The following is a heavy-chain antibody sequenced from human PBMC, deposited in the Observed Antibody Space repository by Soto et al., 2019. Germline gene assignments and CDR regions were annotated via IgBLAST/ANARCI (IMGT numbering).Heavy chain of an antibody. CDR2: ITATGISI. Sequence: EVQLLESGGGLVQPGGSLRLSCVASGFSFSGYAMSWVRQAPGKGLVWVSSITATGISIYYADSVRGRFTISRDNSKNTLYLQMSSLRAEDTASYYCAKGIIPYSSADALDHGGRVAWVTFSS. CDR3: AKGIIPYSSADALDH. D-gene: IGHD6-25*01. V-gene: IGHV3-23*01. CDR1: GFSFSGYA. J-gene: IGHJ5*02.